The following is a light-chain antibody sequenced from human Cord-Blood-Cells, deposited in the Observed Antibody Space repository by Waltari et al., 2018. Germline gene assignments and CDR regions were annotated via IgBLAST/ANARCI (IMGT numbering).Light chain of an antibody. Sequence: QSALTPPASVSGSPGQPTTIPCTGTSSDVGSYNLVSWYQQHPGKSPKLMIYEGSKLPSGVSNRFSGSKSGNTASLTISGLQAEDEADYYCCSYAGSSTWVFGGGTKLTVL. CDR2: EGS. J-gene: IGLJ3*02. CDR1: SSDVGSYNL. V-gene: IGLV2-23*01. CDR3: CSYAGSSTWV.